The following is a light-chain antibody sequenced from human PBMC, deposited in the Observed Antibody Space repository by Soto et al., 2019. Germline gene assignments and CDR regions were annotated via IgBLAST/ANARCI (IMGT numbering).Light chain of an antibody. J-gene: IGLJ2*01. Sequence: QSALTQPPSASGSPGQSVTISCTGTSSDVGGYNFVSWYQQHPGKAPKLMIYEVSERPSGVPDRFSGSKSGNTASLTVSGIQAEDEADYYCSSYAGSNIVVFGGGTKLNVL. CDR2: EVS. CDR3: SSYAGSNIVV. V-gene: IGLV2-8*01. CDR1: SSDVGGYNF.